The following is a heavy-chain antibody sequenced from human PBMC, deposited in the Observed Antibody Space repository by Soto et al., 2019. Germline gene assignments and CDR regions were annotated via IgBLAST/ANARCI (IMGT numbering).Heavy chain of an antibody. CDR1: GGTFSSYA. J-gene: IGHJ3*02. D-gene: IGHD6-13*01. CDR2: IIPIFGTA. Sequence: SVKVSCKASGGTFSSYAISWVRQAPGQGLEWMGGIIPIFGTANYTQKFQGRVTITADESTSTAYMELSSLRSEDTAVYYCARLRVLGQLVHAFDIWGQGTMVTVSS. CDR3: ARLRVLGQLVHAFDI. V-gene: IGHV1-69*13.